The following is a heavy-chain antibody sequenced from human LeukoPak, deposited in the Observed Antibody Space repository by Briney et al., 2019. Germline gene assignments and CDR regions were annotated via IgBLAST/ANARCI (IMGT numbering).Heavy chain of an antibody. CDR3: TRADSGGYYPFPPFDY. Sequence: GGSLRLSCTASGFTFGDYAMSWFRQAPGKGLEWVGFIRSKAYGGTTEYAASVKGRFTISRDDSKSIAYLQMNSLKTEDTAVYYCTRADSGGYYPFPPFDYWGQGTLVTVSS. D-gene: IGHD3-22*01. J-gene: IGHJ4*02. V-gene: IGHV3-49*03. CDR2: IRSKAYGGTT. CDR1: GFTFGDYA.